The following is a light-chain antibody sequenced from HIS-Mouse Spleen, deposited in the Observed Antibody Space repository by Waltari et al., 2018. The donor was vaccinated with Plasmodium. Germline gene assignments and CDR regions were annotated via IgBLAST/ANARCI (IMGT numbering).Light chain of an antibody. CDR2: AAS. J-gene: IGKJ2*03. CDR1: QGISSY. V-gene: IGKV1-9*01. CDR3: QQLNSYPYS. Sequence: DIQLTQSPSFLSASVGDRVTITCRASQGISSYLAWYQQKPGKAPKLLIDAASTLQSGVPSRFSGSGSGTEFTLTISSLQPEDFATYYCQQLNSYPYSFGQGTKREIK.